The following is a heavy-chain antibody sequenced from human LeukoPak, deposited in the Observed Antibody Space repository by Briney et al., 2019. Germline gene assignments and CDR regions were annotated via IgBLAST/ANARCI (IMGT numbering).Heavy chain of an antibody. Sequence: GGSLRLSCAASGSTFSRYAMSWVRQAPGKGLEWVSVMSDSGGITYYADSVKGRFTTSRDNSKNTLYLQMNSLRAEDTAVYYCVKGASDGCYAPSHIWGQGTTVTVSS. D-gene: IGHD2-15*01. V-gene: IGHV3-23*01. J-gene: IGHJ3*02. CDR2: MSDSGGIT. CDR1: GSTFSRYA. CDR3: VKGASDGCYAPSHI.